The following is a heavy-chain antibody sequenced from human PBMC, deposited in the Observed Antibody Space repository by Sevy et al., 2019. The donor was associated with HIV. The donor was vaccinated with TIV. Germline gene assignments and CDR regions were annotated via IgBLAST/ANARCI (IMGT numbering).Heavy chain of an antibody. D-gene: IGHD2-2*01. V-gene: IGHV4-30-4*01. CDR2: IYYSGST. CDR1: GGSISSGDYY. CDR3: ARVGVVVPPANYYFDY. J-gene: IGHJ4*02. Sequence: SETLSLTCTVSGGSISSGDYYWSWIRQPPGKGLEWIGYIYYSGSTYYNPSLKSRVTISVDTSKNQFSLKLSSVTAADTAVYYCARVGVVVPPANYYFDYWGQGTLVTVSS.